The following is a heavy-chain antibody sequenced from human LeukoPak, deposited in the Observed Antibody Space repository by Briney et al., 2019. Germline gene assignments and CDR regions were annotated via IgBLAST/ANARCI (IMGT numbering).Heavy chain of an antibody. CDR1: GGTFSSYA. J-gene: IGHJ5*02. CDR3: ARDLMVRGVIITGPGWFDP. CDR2: ISAYNGNT. D-gene: IGHD3-10*01. V-gene: IGHV1-18*01. Sequence: ASVKVSCKASGGTFSSYAISWLRQAPGQGLEWMGWISAYNGNTNYAQKLQGRVTMTTDTSTSTAYMELRSLRSDDTAVYYCARDLMVRGVIITGPGWFDPWGQGTLVTVSS.